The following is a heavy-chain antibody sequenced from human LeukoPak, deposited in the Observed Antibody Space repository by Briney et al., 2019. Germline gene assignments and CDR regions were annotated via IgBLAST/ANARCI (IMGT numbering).Heavy chain of an antibody. CDR3: ASKNGSGSTYFDY. CDR1: GYTFTSYD. CDR2: MNPNSGNT. J-gene: IGHJ4*02. D-gene: IGHD3-10*01. V-gene: IGHV1-8*01. Sequence: ASVKVSRKASGYTFTSYDINWVRQATGQGLEWMGWMNPNSGNTGYAQKFQGRVTMTRNTSISTAYMELSSLRSDDTAVYYCASKNGSGSTYFDYWGQGTLVTVSS.